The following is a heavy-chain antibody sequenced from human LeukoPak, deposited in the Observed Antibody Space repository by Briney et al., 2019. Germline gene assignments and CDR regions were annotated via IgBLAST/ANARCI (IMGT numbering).Heavy chain of an antibody. CDR3: ARDRPVSGSWYPTDAFDI. J-gene: IGHJ3*02. D-gene: IGHD6-13*01. V-gene: IGHV3-48*01. CDR2: ISSSSSTI. Sequence: TGGSLRLSCAASGFTFSSYSMNWVRQAPGKGLEWVSYISSSSSTIYYADSVKGRFTISRDDAKNSLYLQMNSLRAEDTAVYYCARDRPVSGSWYPTDAFDIWGQGTMVTVSS. CDR1: GFTFSSYS.